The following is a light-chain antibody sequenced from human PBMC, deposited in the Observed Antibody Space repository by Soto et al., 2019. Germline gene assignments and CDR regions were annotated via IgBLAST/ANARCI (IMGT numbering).Light chain of an antibody. CDR1: QSVDSTF. V-gene: IGKV3-20*01. J-gene: IGKJ1*01. Sequence: EVVLTQSPGSLSLSPGQRATLSCRASQSVDSTFFAWYQKKPGQAPRLLIYGASKRATGIPDRFSGSGSGTYFTLIISRLEPEDCAVYYCQQYMSSVTFGQGTKVEIK. CDR3: QQYMSSVT. CDR2: GAS.